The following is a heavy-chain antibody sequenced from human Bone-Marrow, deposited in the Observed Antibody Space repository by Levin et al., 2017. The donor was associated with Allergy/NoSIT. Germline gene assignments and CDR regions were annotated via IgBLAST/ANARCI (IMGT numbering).Heavy chain of an antibody. CDR1: GYTFTTYG. CDR3: ATTRHFGGWIWDS. V-gene: IGHV1-69-2*01. D-gene: IGHD3-10*01. J-gene: IGHJ4*02. Sequence: KISCQASGYTFTTYGISWMRQAPGKGLEWMGLVDPADGELMFAEKFQGRLTITADMSSDTGHVQLTSLRSEDTAVYYCATTRHFGGWIWDSWGQGTLVTVSS. CDR2: VDPADGEL.